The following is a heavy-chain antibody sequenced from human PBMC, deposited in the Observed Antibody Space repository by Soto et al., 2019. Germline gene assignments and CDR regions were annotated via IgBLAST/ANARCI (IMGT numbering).Heavy chain of an antibody. CDR3: ASGYCSGGSCYADAFDI. Sequence: EVQLVESGGGLVKPGGSLRLSCAASGFPFSSYHMTWVRQAPGRGLEWVSFISSSSNYIYYADSLKGRFTVSRDNAKNSLCLQMNSLRAEDTAVYYCASGYCSGGSCYADAFDIWGQGTMVTVSS. D-gene: IGHD2-15*01. J-gene: IGHJ3*02. CDR2: ISSSSNYI. V-gene: IGHV3-21*01. CDR1: GFPFSSYH.